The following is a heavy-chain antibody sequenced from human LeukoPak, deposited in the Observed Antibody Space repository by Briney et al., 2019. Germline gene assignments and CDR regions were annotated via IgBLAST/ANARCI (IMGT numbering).Heavy chain of an antibody. D-gene: IGHD6-13*01. CDR3: ARERDSSSWYEFYYYYGMDI. Sequence: GASVKVSCKASGYTFTSYGISWVRQATGQGLEWMGWMNPNSGNTGYAQKFQGRVTMTRNTSISTAYMELSSLRSEDTAVYYCARERDSSSWYEFYYYYGMDIWGQGTTVTVSS. J-gene: IGHJ6*02. CDR1: GYTFTSYG. V-gene: IGHV1-8*02. CDR2: MNPNSGNT.